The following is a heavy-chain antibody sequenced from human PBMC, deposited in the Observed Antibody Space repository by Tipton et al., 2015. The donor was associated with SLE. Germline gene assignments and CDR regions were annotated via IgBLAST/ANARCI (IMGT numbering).Heavy chain of an antibody. Sequence: RSLRLSCKASGFTFEEYAMHWVRQAPGKGLEWVAGITWKGETYAETVKGRFTISRDNAENSLYLQMNNLRAEDTAVYYCARAYSYTWPFDFWGQGSLVTVSS. CDR3: ARAYSYTWPFDF. D-gene: IGHD2-2*02. V-gene: IGHV3-9*01. J-gene: IGHJ4*02. CDR1: GFTFEEYA. CDR2: ITWKGE.